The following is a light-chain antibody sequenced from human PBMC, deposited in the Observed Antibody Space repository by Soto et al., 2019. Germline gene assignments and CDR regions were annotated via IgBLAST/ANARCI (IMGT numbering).Light chain of an antibody. CDR1: QGISSW. V-gene: IGKV1-12*02. CDR3: QQLESYPST. J-gene: IGKJ4*01. CDR2: AAS. Sequence: DIQMTQSPSSLSASVGDRVTITCRASQGISSWLAWYQQKPGRAPKLLIYAASSLQGGVPSRFAGSGSGTDFTLTINSLQPEDFATYYCQQLESYPSTFGGGTKVDIK.